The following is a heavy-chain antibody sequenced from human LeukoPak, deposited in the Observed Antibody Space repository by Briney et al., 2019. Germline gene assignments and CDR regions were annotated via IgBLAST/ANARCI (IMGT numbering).Heavy chain of an antibody. V-gene: IGHV1-69*13. CDR3: AREASSSSYYYFCGMDV. Sequence: SVKVSCKASGGTFSSYAISWVRQAPGQGLEWMGGIIPIFGTANYAQKFQGRVTITADESTSTAYLELSSLRSEDTAVYYCAREASSSSYYYFCGMDVWGQGTTVTVSS. CDR2: IIPIFGTA. CDR1: GGTFSSYA. J-gene: IGHJ6*02. D-gene: IGHD6-6*01.